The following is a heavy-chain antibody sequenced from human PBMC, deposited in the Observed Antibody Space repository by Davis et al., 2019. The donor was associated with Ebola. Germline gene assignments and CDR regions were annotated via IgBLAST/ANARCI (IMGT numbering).Heavy chain of an antibody. CDR2: INAGNGNT. D-gene: IGHD6-19*01. Sequence: ASVKVSCKASGYTFTGYYMHWVRQAPGQGLEWMGWINAGNGNTKYSQKFQGRVTITRDTSASTAYMELSSLRSEDTAVYYCAVFSSGWYLSSWGQGTLVTVSS. CDR3: AVFSSGWYLSS. J-gene: IGHJ5*02. CDR1: GYTFTGYY. V-gene: IGHV1-3*01.